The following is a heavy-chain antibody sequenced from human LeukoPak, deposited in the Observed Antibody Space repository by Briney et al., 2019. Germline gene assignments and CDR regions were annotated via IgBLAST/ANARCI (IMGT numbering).Heavy chain of an antibody. J-gene: IGHJ4*02. CDR2: ITPTSTSI. CDR3: ATVYYDSSAYGDLDS. Sequence: PGGSLRLSCAASGIAFRSFTMNWVRQAPGKGLEWVSSITPTSTSIFYADSVWGRFTISRDNAKNSLYLQMNSLRAEDTAIYHCATVYYDSSAYGDLDSWGQGTLVTVSS. V-gene: IGHV3-21*01. D-gene: IGHD3-22*01. CDR1: GIAFRSFT.